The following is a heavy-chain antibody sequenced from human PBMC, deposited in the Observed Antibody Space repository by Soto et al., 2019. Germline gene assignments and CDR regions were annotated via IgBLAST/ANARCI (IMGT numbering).Heavy chain of an antibody. V-gene: IGHV1-3*05. Sequence: QVQLVQSGAEEKKPGASVKVSCKASGYTFTNYAMHWGRQAPGQRLEWMGWINAGNGNTKYSQKFQGRVTITSDTSASTAYMELSSLRSEDTAVYYCARVSGYYFLDYWGQGTLVTVSS. D-gene: IGHD5-12*01. CDR1: GYTFTNYA. CDR2: INAGNGNT. CDR3: ARVSGYYFLDY. J-gene: IGHJ4*02.